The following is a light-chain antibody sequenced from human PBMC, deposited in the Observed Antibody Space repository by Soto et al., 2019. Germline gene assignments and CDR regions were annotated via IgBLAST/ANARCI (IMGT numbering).Light chain of an antibody. CDR2: GTS. CDR3: QHYSRTIPWT. CDR1: QTVGTNF. V-gene: IGKV3-20*01. Sequence: EIVLTQSPGTLSLSPGETATLSCRASQTVGTNFLAWYQQKPGQAPRLLMFGTSNRATDIPDRFGGSGSGTDFTLTTSRLEPEDVAVYYCQHYSRTIPWTFGQGTKVEIK. J-gene: IGKJ1*01.